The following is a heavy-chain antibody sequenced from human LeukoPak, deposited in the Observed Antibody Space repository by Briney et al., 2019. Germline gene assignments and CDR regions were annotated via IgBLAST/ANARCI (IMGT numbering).Heavy chain of an antibody. CDR1: GFTFCDYA. D-gene: IGHD6-13*01. CDR3: TRDQQLVPFFFDY. Sequence: GGSLRLSCTASGFTFCDYAMSWFRQAPGKGLQWVGFIRSKAYGGTTEYAASVKGRFTISRDDSKSIAYLQMNSLKTEDTAVYYCTRDQQLVPFFFDYWGQGTLVTVSS. V-gene: IGHV3-49*03. CDR2: IRSKAYGGTT. J-gene: IGHJ4*02.